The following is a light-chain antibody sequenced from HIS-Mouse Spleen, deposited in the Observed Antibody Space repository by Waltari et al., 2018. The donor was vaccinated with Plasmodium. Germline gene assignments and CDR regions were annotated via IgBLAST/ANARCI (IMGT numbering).Light chain of an antibody. Sequence: QSALTQPRSVSGSPGQSVTISCTGTSSDVGGYNYVSWYQQHPGKAPKLMIYDVSKRPSGVPVGFSGSKLGNTASLTISGLQAEDEADYYCCSYAGSYTLVFGGGTKLTVL. V-gene: IGLV2-11*01. CDR2: DVS. J-gene: IGLJ2*01. CDR3: CSYAGSYTLV. CDR1: SSDVGGYNY.